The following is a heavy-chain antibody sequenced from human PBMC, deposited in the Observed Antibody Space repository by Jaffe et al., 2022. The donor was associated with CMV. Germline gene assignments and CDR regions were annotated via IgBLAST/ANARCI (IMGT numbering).Heavy chain of an antibody. Sequence: EVQLVESGGGLVKPGGSLRLSCAASGFTFNSYSMNWVRQAPGKGLEWVSSISGNSRYIYYADSVKGRFTLSRDNAKNSLFLQMDSLRAEDTAVYYCARDTGERWVQLGGAFDMWGHGTMVTVSS. CDR1: GFTFNSYS. D-gene: IGHD1-26*01. V-gene: IGHV3-21*01. CDR3: ARDTGERWVQLGGAFDM. CDR2: ISGNSRYI. J-gene: IGHJ3*02.